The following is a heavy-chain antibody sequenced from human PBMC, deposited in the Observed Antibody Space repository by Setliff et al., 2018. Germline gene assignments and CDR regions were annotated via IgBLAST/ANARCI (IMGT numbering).Heavy chain of an antibody. J-gene: IGHJ6*02. V-gene: IGHV4-39*07. D-gene: IGHD6-6*01. Sequence: LSLTCTVSGGSISSSIYYWGWIRQPPGKGLEWIGSIYYSGSTYYNPSLKSRVTISVDTSKNQFSLKLSSVTAADTAVYYCARVSQLVVLSLYYYYGMDVWGQGTTVTVSS. CDR2: IYYSGST. CDR3: ARVSQLVVLSLYYYYGMDV. CDR1: GGSISSSIYY.